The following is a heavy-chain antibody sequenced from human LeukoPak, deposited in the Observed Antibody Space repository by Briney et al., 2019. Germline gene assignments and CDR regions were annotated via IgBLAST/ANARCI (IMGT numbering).Heavy chain of an antibody. CDR3: AREMGYCSSTSCLNYYFDY. J-gene: IGHJ4*02. Sequence: SETLSLTCTVSGGSISSYYWSWIRQPPGKGLEWIGYIYYSGSTNYNPSLKSRVTISVDTSKNQFSLKLSSVTAADTAMYYCAREMGYCSSTSCLNYYFDYWGQGTLVTVSS. CDR2: IYYSGST. CDR1: GGSISSYY. V-gene: IGHV4-59*01. D-gene: IGHD2-2*01.